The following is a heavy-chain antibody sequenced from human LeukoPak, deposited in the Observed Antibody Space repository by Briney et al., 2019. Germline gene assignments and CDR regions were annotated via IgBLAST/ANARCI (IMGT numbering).Heavy chain of an antibody. CDR3: AKSKPLAVAGYYFDY. D-gene: IGHD6-19*01. CDR2: ISYDGSNK. Sequence: PGGSLRLSCAASGFTFSSYGMHWVRQAPGKGLEWVAVISYDGSNKYYADSVKGRFTISRGNSKNTLYLQMNSLRAEDTAVYYCAKSKPLAVAGYYFDYWGQGTLVTVSS. CDR1: GFTFSSYG. J-gene: IGHJ4*02. V-gene: IGHV3-30*18.